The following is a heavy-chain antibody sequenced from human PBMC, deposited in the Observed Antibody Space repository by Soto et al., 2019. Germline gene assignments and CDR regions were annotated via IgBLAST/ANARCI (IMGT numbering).Heavy chain of an antibody. CDR3: ARGLRYFDWLLPGPFDY. J-gene: IGHJ4*02. D-gene: IGHD3-9*01. Sequence: SLRLSCAASGFTFDDYGMIWVRQAPGKGLEWVSGINWNGGSTGYADSVKGRFTISRDNAKNSLYLQMNSLRAEDTALYYCARGLRYFDWLLPGPFDYWGQGTLVTVSS. CDR1: GFTFDDYG. V-gene: IGHV3-20*04. CDR2: INWNGGST.